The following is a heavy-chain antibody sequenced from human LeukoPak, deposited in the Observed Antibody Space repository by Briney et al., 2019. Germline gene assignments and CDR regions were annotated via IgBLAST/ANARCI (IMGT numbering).Heavy chain of an antibody. CDR3: ARYNRNPAFFDY. J-gene: IGHJ4*02. Sequence: SETLSLTCAVSGGSISSGDYYWSWIRQPPGKGLEWIGYIYYSGSTYYNPSLKSRVTISVDTSKNQFSLKLSSVTAADTAVYYCARYNRNPAFFDYWGQGTLVTVSS. CDR1: GGSISSGDYY. CDR2: IYYSGST. D-gene: IGHD1-14*01. V-gene: IGHV4-30-4*01.